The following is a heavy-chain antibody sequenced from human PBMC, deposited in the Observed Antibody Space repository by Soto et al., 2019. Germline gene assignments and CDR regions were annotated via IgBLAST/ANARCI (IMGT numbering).Heavy chain of an antibody. CDR1: GGSIRSSDYY. Sequence: SETLSLTCTVSGGSIRSSDYYWSWIRQPPGKGLEWIGYVYYSESTYFNPSLQSRGIISLDTSKNQFSLKLTSVTAADTAVYYCARVIIAEAGTSGFDYWGQGTLVTVSS. D-gene: IGHD6-13*01. J-gene: IGHJ4*02. CDR3: ARVIIAEAGTSGFDY. V-gene: IGHV4-30-4*01. CDR2: VYYSEST.